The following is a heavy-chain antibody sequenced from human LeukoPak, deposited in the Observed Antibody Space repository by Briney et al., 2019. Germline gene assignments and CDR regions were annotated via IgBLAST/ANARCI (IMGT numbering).Heavy chain of an antibody. D-gene: IGHD1-26*01. CDR3: ARCLRGSYYYYGMDV. CDR1: GGTFSSYA. Sequence: GASVKVSCKASGGTFSSYAISWVRQAPGQGLEWMGRIIPILGIANYAQKFQGRVTITADKSTSTAYMELSSLRSEDTAVYYCARCLRGSYYYYGMDVWGQGTTVTVSS. V-gene: IGHV1-69*04. CDR2: IIPILGIA. J-gene: IGHJ6*02.